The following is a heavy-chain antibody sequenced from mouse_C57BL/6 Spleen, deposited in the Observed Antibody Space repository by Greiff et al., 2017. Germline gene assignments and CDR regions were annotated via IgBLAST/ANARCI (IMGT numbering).Heavy chain of an antibody. Sequence: QVQLQQPGAELVRPGSSVKLSCKASGYTFTSYWLHWVKQRPIQGLEWIGNIDPSDSETPYNQKFKDKATLTVDKSSSTAYMQLSSLTSEDSAVYYCSRRYGSSYGYFDVWGTGTTVTVSS. D-gene: IGHD1-1*01. CDR3: SRRYGSSYGYFDV. J-gene: IGHJ1*03. CDR1: GYTFTSYW. CDR2: IDPSDSET. V-gene: IGHV1-52*01.